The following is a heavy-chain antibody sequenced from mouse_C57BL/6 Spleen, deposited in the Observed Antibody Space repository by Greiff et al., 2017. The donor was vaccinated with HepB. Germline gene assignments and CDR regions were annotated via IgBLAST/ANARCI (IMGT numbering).Heavy chain of an antibody. Sequence: EVKLVESGGGLVKPGGSLKLSCAASGFTFSDYGMHWVRQAPEKGLEWVAYISSGSSTIYYADTVKGRFTTSRDNAKNTLFLQMTSLRSEDTAMYYCARDSNYWYFDVWGTGTTVTVSS. V-gene: IGHV5-17*01. D-gene: IGHD2-5*01. J-gene: IGHJ1*03. CDR2: ISSGSSTI. CDR1: GFTFSDYG. CDR3: ARDSNYWYFDV.